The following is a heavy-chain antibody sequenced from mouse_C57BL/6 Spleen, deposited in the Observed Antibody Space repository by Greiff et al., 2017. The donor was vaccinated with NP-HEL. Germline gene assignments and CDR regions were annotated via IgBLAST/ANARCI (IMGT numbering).Heavy chain of an antibody. D-gene: IGHD2-3*01. Sequence: QVQLQQPGAELVKPGASVKMSCKASGYTFTSYWLTWVKQRPGQGLVWIGDIYPGSGSTNYNEKFKSKATLTVDTSSSTAYMQLSSLTSEDSAVYYCARDDGYYVRFAYWGQGTLVTVSA. CDR3: ARDDGYYVRFAY. CDR2: IYPGSGST. V-gene: IGHV1-55*01. J-gene: IGHJ3*01. CDR1: GYTFTSYW.